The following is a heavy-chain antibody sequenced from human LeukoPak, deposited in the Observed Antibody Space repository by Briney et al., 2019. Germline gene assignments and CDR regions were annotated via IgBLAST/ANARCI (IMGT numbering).Heavy chain of an antibody. CDR3: ARHFPNWGSFGY. CDR2: IYYSGST. J-gene: IGHJ4*02. Sequence: SETLSLTCTVSGGSISSGGYYWSWIRQHPGEGLEWIGYIYYSGSTYYNPSLKSRVTISADTSKNQFSLKLSSVTAADTAVYYCARHFPNWGSFGYWGQGTLVTVSS. D-gene: IGHD7-27*01. CDR1: GGSISSGGYY. V-gene: IGHV4-31*03.